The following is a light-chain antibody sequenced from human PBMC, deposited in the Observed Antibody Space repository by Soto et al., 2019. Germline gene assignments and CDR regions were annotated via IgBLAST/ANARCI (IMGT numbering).Light chain of an antibody. CDR3: QQYSISST. CDR1: QSLRSGD. V-gene: IGKV3-20*01. Sequence: PGEIATLSRRASQSLRSGDLACDQQIPGLAPGLLIYGASSRATGIPDGFSGSGSGTDFTLTINRLEPEDFAVYYCQQYSISSTFGQGTKVDIK. CDR2: GAS. J-gene: IGKJ1*01.